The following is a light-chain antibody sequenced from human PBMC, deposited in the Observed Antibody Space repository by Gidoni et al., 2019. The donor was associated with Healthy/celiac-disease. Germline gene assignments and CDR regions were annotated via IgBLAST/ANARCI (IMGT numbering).Light chain of an antibody. CDR3: QQYNNWPRT. CDR1: QSVNSN. Sequence: EIVLTLSPVTLSVSPGERATLSCRASQSVNSNLAWYQQKPGQAPRLLIYGASTRATGIPVRFSGSGSGTEFTLTISSLQSEDSAVYYCQQYNNWPRTFGQGTKLEIK. J-gene: IGKJ2*01. CDR2: GAS. V-gene: IGKV3-15*01.